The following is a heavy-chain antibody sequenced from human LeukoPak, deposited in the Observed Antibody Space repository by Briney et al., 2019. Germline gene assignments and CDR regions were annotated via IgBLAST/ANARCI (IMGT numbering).Heavy chain of an antibody. CDR3: ARARSSGSRKNWFDP. J-gene: IGHJ5*02. CDR2: INHSGST. Sequence: SETLSLTCAVYGGSFSGYYWSWIRQPPGKGLEWIGEINHSGSTNYNPSLKSRVTISVDTSKNQFSLKLSSVTAADTAVYYCARARSSGSRKNWFDPWGQGTLVTVSS. CDR1: GGSFSGYY. D-gene: IGHD6-13*01. V-gene: IGHV4-34*01.